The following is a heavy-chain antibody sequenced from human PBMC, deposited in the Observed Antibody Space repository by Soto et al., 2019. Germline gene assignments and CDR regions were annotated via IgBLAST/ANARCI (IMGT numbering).Heavy chain of an antibody. CDR2: IYYSGST. D-gene: IGHD3-22*01. CDR3: AILSYYYDSRGYYHY. V-gene: IGHV4-30-4*01. J-gene: IGHJ4*02. Sequence: SETLSLTCTVSGGSISSGDYYWSWIRQPPGKGLEWIGYIYYSGSTYYNPSLKSRVTISVDTSKNQFSLKLSSVTAADTAVYYCAILSYYYDSRGYYHYWGQGTLVPVSS. CDR1: GGSISSGDYY.